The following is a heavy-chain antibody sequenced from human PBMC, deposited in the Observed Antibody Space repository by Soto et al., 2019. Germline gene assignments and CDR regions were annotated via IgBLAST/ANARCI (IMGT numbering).Heavy chain of an antibody. V-gene: IGHV1-69*01. J-gene: IGHJ6*02. Sequence: QVQLVQSGAEVKKPGSSVKVSCKASGDTFSSYAISWVRQAPGQGLEWMGGIIPIFGTANYAQKFQGRVTITADESTSTAYRELSSRRAEDTAVYYCARYGSGYRSRASPMDVWGQGTTVNVSS. CDR1: GDTFSSYA. CDR2: IIPIFGTA. CDR3: ARYGSGYRSRASPMDV. D-gene: IGHD3-22*01.